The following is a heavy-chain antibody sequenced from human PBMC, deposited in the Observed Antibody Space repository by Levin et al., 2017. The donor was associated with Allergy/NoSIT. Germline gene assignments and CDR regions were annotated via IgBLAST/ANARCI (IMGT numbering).Heavy chain of an antibody. J-gene: IGHJ6*02. CDR1: GFTFSSYD. Sequence: PGESLKISCAASGFTFSSYDMHWVRQATGKGLEWVSAIGTAGDTYYPGSVKGRFTISRENAKNSLYLQMNSLRAGDTAVYYCARGGYYYGMDVWGQGTTVTVSS. CDR2: IGTAGDT. D-gene: IGHD3-16*01. CDR3: ARGGYYYGMDV. V-gene: IGHV3-13*01.